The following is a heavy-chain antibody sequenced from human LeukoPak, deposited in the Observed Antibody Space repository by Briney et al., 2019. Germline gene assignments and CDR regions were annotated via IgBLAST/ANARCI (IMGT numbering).Heavy chain of an antibody. CDR1: GYTFTSYD. CDR2: MNPNSGNT. CDR3: ARDRDYYGSGSPPYYFDY. J-gene: IGHJ4*02. V-gene: IGHV1-8*01. D-gene: IGHD3-10*01. Sequence: ASVKVSCKASGYTFTSYDINWVRQATGQGLEWMGWMNPNSGNTGYAQKFQGRVTMTRNTSISTAYMELSSLRAEDTAVYYCARDRDYYGSGSPPYYFDYWGQGTLVTVSS.